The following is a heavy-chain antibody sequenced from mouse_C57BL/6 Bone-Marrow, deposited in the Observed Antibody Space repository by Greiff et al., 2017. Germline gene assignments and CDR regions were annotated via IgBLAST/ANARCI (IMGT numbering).Heavy chain of an antibody. Sequence: VQLQQSGAELVRPGSSVKLSCKASGYTFTSYWMDWVKQRPGQGLEWIGNIYPSDSETHYNQKFKDKATLTVDKSSSTAYMQLSSLTSEDSAVYYCASPNYYGSSPFGVWGTGTTVTVSS. CDR2: IYPSDSET. J-gene: IGHJ1*03. D-gene: IGHD1-1*01. CDR3: ASPNYYGSSPFGV. V-gene: IGHV1-61*01. CDR1: GYTFTSYW.